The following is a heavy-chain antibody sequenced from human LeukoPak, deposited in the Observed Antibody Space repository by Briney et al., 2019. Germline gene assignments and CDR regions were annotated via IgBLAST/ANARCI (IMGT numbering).Heavy chain of an antibody. CDR2: IIPIFGTA. V-gene: IGHV1-69*01. J-gene: IGHJ4*02. D-gene: IGHD3-9*01. CDR3: ARELRDILTGYYWDY. CDR1: GGTFSSYA. Sequence: GASVKVSCKASGGTFSSYAISWVRQAPGQGLEWMGGIIPIFGTANYAQKFQGRVTITADESTSTAYMELSSLRSEDTAVYYCARELRDILTGYYWDYWGQGTLVTVSS.